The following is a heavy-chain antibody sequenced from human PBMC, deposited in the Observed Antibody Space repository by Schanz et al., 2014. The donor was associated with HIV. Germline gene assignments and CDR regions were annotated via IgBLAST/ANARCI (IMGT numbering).Heavy chain of an antibody. V-gene: IGHV3-23*01. J-gene: IGHJ6*02. D-gene: IGHD1-26*01. Sequence: EVQLLESGGGLVQPGGSLRLSCAASGFTFSSYAMSWVRQAPGKGLEWVSTISGSGGSPYYADSVKGRFTISRDNSKNTLYLQMNSLRAEDTAVYYCAREREESIAYYYYGMDVWGQGTAVTVSS. CDR3: AREREESIAYYYYGMDV. CDR1: GFTFSSYA. CDR2: ISGSGGSP.